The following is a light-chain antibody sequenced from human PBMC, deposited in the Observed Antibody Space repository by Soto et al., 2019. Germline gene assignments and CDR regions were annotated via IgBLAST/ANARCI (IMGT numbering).Light chain of an antibody. Sequence: EIVMAQSPAKLCVSPGAGPTLPCRSTQPVSDKLAWYQQKPGQAPRLLIYGASARALGIPDRFSGSGSGTEFSFTVTSLQSEDFAVYYCQQYDQWPITFGQGTRLEI. V-gene: IGKV3-15*01. CDR2: GAS. CDR1: QPVSDK. CDR3: QQYDQWPIT. J-gene: IGKJ5*01.